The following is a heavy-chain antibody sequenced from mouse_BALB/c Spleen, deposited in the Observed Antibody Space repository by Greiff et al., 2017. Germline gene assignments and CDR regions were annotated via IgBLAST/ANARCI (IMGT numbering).Heavy chain of an antibody. Sequence: DVMLVESGGDLVKPGGSLKLSCAASGFTFSSYGMSWVRQTPDKRLEWVATISSGGSYTYYPDSVKGRFTISRDNAKNTLYLQMSSLKSDDTAMYYCARQCWDEGAMDYWGQGTSVTVSS. V-gene: IGHV5-6*02. CDR2: ISSGGSYT. J-gene: IGHJ4*01. CDR3: ARQCWDEGAMDY. CDR1: GFTFSSYG. D-gene: IGHD4-1*01.